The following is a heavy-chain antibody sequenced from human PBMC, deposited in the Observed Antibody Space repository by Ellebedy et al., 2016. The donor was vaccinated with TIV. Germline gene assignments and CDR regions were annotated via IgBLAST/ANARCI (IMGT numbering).Heavy chain of an antibody. J-gene: IGHJ4*02. CDR1: GGTFSSYA. V-gene: IGHV1-3*01. Sequence: ASVKVSCKASGGTFSSYAISWVRQAPGQRLEWMGWINAGNGNTKYSQKFQGRVTITRDTSASTAYMELSSLRSEDTAVYYCASASGWSFDYWGQGTLVTVSS. CDR2: INAGNGNT. CDR3: ASASGWSFDY. D-gene: IGHD6-19*01.